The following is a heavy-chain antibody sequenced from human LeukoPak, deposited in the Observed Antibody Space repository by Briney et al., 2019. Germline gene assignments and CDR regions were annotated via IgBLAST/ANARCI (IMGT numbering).Heavy chain of an antibody. D-gene: IGHD3-10*01. CDR3: ARDGRGFGGYYYYYGMDV. Sequence: GGSLRLSCAASGFTVSSNYMSWVRQAPGKGLEWVSVIYSGGSTYYADSVKGRFTIFRHNSKNSLYLQMNSLRAEDTAVYYCARDGRGFGGYYYYYGMDVWGQGTTVTVSS. V-gene: IGHV3-53*04. CDR1: GFTVSSNY. CDR2: IYSGGST. J-gene: IGHJ6*02.